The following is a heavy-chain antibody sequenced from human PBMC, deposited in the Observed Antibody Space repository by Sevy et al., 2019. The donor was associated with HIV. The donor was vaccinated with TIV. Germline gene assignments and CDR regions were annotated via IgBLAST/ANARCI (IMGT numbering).Heavy chain of an antibody. J-gene: IGHJ6*02. CDR2: INPSGGGT. Sequence: ASVKVSCKASGYTFTTYYMHWVRQAPGQGLEWMEIINPSGGGTSYAQKFQGRVTMTRDTSTSTVYLELSSLRSEDTAVYYCTKDVVATPNYYSGMDVWGQGTTVTVSS. V-gene: IGHV1-46*03. D-gene: IGHD2-15*01. CDR1: GYTFTTYY. CDR3: TKDVVATPNYYSGMDV.